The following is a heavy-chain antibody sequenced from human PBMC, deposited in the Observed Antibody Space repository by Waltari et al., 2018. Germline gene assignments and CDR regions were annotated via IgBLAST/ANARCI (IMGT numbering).Heavy chain of an antibody. V-gene: IGHV3-48*03. J-gene: IGHJ4*02. CDR3: ARERNTFIPFDY. CDR2: ISSRGTTI. CDR1: DFIFSNYE. D-gene: IGHD2-21*01. Sequence: EVQLVQSGGGLVQPGGSLRLSCAASDFIFSNYEMHWIRQAPGKGREWVSYISSRGTTISYADSVKGRFTISRDNAKKSLYLQMKGLRAEDTAVYYCARERNTFIPFDYWGQGALVTVSS.